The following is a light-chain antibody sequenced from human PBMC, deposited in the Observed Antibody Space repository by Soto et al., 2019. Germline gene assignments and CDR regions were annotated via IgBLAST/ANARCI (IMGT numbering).Light chain of an antibody. CDR2: DVS. Sequence: QSALTRPRSVSGSPGQSVTISCTGTSSDVGRYNYVSWYQHHPGKAPKLMIYDVSTRPSGVPDRFSGSKSGTTASLTISGLRAEDEADYYCCSYAGSPYVFGTGTKVTVL. CDR1: SSDVGRYNY. J-gene: IGLJ1*01. V-gene: IGLV2-11*01. CDR3: CSYAGSPYV.